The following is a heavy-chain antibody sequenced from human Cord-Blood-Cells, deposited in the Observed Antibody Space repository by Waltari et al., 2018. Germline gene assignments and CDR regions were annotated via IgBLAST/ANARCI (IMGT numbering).Heavy chain of an antibody. D-gene: IGHD1-26*01. J-gene: IGHJ6*03. V-gene: IGHV3-73*02. CDR3: TRQHLADVVGATTTYYYYYMDV. CDR1: GFTFSGSA. CDR2: IRSKANSYAT. Sequence: EVQLVESGGGLVQPGGSLKLSCAASGFTFSGSAMHWVRQASGKGLEWVGRIRSKANSYATAYAASVKGRFTISRDDSKNTAYLQMNSLKTEDTAVYYCTRQHLADVVGATTTYYYYYMDVWGKGTTVTVSS.